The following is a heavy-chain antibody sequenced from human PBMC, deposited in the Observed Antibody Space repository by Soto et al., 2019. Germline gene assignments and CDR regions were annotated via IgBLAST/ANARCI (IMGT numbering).Heavy chain of an antibody. CDR3: AREFPYYVSSDSYLDY. CDR2: IYYSGST. J-gene: IGHJ4*02. CDR1: GGSISGVGYY. Sequence: PSETLSLTCTVSGGSISGVGYYRICIRQHPGKGLEWIGYIYYSGSTYYNPSLKSRVTISVDTSKNQFSLHLNSVAPEDTAVYYCAREFPYYVSSDSYLDYWGQGALVTVSS. V-gene: IGHV4-31*03. D-gene: IGHD3-16*01.